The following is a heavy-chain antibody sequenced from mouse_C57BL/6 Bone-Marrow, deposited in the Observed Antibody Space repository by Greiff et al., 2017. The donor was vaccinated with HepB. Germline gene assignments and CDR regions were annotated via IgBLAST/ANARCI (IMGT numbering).Heavy chain of an antibody. CDR2: IDPENGDT. J-gene: IGHJ1*03. CDR1: GFNIKDDY. CDR3: TTTLAFDV. Sequence: DVKLQESGAELVRPGASVKLSCTASGFNIKDDYMHWVKQRPEQGLEWIGWIDPENGDTEYASKFQGKATITADTSSNTAYLQLSSLTSEDTAVYYCTTTLAFDVWGTGTTVTVSS. V-gene: IGHV14-4*01.